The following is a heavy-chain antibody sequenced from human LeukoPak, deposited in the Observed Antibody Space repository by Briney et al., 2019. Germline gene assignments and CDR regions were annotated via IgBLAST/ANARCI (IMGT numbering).Heavy chain of an antibody. CDR3: ARYPYDSSVRRWVAFDI. Sequence: SETLSLTCSVSGGSISNSKDYWGWIRLPPGQGLEWIGTIYYSGNPSYNPSLKSRVTISVDTSKNQFSLRLNSVTAADTAVYYCARYPYDSSVRRWVAFDIWGQGTMVTVSS. D-gene: IGHD3-22*01. V-gene: IGHV4-39*01. CDR1: GGSISNSKDY. CDR2: IYYSGNP. J-gene: IGHJ3*02.